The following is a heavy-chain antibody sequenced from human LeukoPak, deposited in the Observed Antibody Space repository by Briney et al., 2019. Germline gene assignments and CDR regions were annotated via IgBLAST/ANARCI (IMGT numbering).Heavy chain of an antibody. V-gene: IGHV4-38-2*01. Sequence: SETLSLTCLVSGYSISSGYYWDWIRQPPGKGLEWIGTIYHSGSTYYNPSLKSRVTISVDTSKNQFSLKLSSVTAADTAVYYCARRRADYGYSSSWYVEYYFDYWGQGTLVTVSS. J-gene: IGHJ4*02. D-gene: IGHD6-13*01. CDR2: IYHSGST. CDR3: ARRRADYGYSSSWYVEYYFDY. CDR1: GYSISSGYY.